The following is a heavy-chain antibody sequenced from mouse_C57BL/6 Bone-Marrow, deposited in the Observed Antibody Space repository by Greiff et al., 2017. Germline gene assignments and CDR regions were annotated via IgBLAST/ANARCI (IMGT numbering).Heavy chain of an antibody. D-gene: IGHD4-1*01. Sequence: QVQLQQPGAELVMPGASVKLSCKASGYTFTSYWMHWVKQRPGQGLEWIGEIDPSVSYTNYNQKFKGKSTLTVDKSSSTAYMQLSSLTSEDSAVYYCARRLTGPYAMDYWGQGTSVTVSS. CDR1: GYTFTSYW. CDR2: IDPSVSYT. J-gene: IGHJ4*01. CDR3: ARRLTGPYAMDY. V-gene: IGHV1-69*01.